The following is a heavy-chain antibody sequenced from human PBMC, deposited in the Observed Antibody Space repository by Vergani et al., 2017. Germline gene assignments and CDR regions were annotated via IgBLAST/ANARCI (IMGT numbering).Heavy chain of an antibody. CDR3: GKERAHFDGFDI. V-gene: IGHV3-33*06. D-gene: IGHD1-26*01. Sequence: QVQLVESGGGVVQPGRSLRLSCAASGLTFSNYGMHWVRQAPGKGLEWVAVIWADGINQYYADSVKGRFTFSRDTPKNTLYLQMNSLRVQDTGVYYCGKERAHFDGFDIWGQGTMVTVSS. CDR1: GLTFSNYG. CDR2: IWADGINQ. J-gene: IGHJ3*02.